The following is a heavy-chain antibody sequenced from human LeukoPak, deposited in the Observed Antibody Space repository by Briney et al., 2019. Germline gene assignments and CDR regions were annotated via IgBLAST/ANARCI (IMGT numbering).Heavy chain of an antibody. J-gene: IGHJ5*02. CDR2: INRNSGGT. CDR3: ARDLLRIVVVPAAIYWFDP. Sequence: ASVKVSCKASGYTFTGYYMHWVRQAPGQGLEWMGWINRNSGGTNYAQKFQGRVTMTRDTSISTAYMELSRLRSDDTAVYYCARDLLRIVVVPAAIYWFDPWGQGTLVTVSS. D-gene: IGHD2-2*02. V-gene: IGHV1-2*02. CDR1: GYTFTGYY.